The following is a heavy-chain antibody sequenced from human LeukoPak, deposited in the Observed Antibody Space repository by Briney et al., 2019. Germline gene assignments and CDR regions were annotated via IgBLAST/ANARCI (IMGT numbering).Heavy chain of an antibody. D-gene: IGHD4-17*01. CDR2: IYSGGST. J-gene: IGHJ4*02. CDR1: GFTVSSNY. V-gene: IGHV3-53*01. CDR3: AKEDYGDYVRPFDY. Sequence: GGSLRLSCAASGFTVSSNYMSWVRQAPGKGLEWVSVIYSGGSTYYADSVKGRFTISRDNSKNTLYLQMNSLRAEDTAVYYCAKEDYGDYVRPFDYWGQGTLVTVSS.